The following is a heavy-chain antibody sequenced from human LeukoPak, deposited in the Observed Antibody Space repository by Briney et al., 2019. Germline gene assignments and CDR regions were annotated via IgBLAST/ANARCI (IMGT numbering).Heavy chain of an antibody. CDR3: AKGGDRPVENAFDI. CDR2: IYYSGST. Sequence: SETLSLTCTVSGGSFSSGSYYWSWIRQPPGKGLEWIGYIYYSGSTNYNPSLKSRVTISVDTSKNQFSLKLSSVTAADTAVYYCAKGGDRPVENAFDIWGQGTMVTVSS. D-gene: IGHD2-21*02. J-gene: IGHJ3*02. CDR1: GGSFSSGSYY. V-gene: IGHV4-61*01.